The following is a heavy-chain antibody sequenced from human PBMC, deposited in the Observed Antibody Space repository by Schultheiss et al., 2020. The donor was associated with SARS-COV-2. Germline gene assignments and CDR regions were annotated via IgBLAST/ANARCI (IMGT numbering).Heavy chain of an antibody. CDR1: GGSISSYY. V-gene: IGHV4-4*07. D-gene: IGHD2-15*01. J-gene: IGHJ4*02. CDR3: ARGLGCSGGSCQRGRFDY. CDR2: IYTSGST. Sequence: SETLSLTCTVSGGSISSYYWSWIRQPAGKGLEWIGRIYTSGSTNYNPSLKSRVTMSVDTSKNQFSLKLSSVTAADTAVYYCARGLGCSGGSCQRGRFDYWGQGTLVTVSS.